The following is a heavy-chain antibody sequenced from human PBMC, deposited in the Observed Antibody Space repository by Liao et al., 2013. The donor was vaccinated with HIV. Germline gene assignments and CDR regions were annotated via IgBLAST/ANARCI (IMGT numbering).Heavy chain of an antibody. CDR1: GGSISSYY. D-gene: IGHD5-12*01. V-gene: IGHV4-4*07. CDR3: ARVVTTIHHYFYMDV. CDR2: IYPSGST. Sequence: QVQLQESGPGLVKPSETLSLTCTVSGGSISSYYWSWIRQPAGKGLEWIGRIYPSGSTNYSPSLKSRVTMSVDTSNNQFSLKLSSVTAADTAVYFCARVVTTIHHYFYMDVWGKGTTVTVSS. J-gene: IGHJ6*03.